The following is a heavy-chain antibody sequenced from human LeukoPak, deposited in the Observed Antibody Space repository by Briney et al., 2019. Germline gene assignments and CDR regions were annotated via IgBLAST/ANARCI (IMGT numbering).Heavy chain of an antibody. CDR3: AKDLSITMVRGVKYYYYGMDV. Sequence: GGSLRLSCAASGFTFSSYAMSWVRQAPGKGLEWDSAISGSGGSTYYADSVKGRFTISRDNSKNTLYLQMNSLRAEDTAVYYCAKDLSITMVRGVKYYYYGMDVWGQGTTVTVSS. J-gene: IGHJ6*02. CDR2: ISGSGGST. CDR1: GFTFSSYA. D-gene: IGHD3-10*01. V-gene: IGHV3-23*01.